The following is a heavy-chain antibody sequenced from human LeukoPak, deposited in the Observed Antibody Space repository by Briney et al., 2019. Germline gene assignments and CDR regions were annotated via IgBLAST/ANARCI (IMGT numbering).Heavy chain of an antibody. Sequence: XSVKVSCKASGYTFTNYAMHWVRQAPGQRIEWLGWISAGSGNTKYSQKFQGRVTITRDTSASTAYMELSGLRSEDTALYYCVSGISLSHWHYFDYWGQGTLVTVSS. CDR3: VSGISLSHWHYFDY. D-gene: IGHD2-15*01. CDR2: ISAGSGNT. CDR1: GYTFTNYA. V-gene: IGHV1-3*01. J-gene: IGHJ4*02.